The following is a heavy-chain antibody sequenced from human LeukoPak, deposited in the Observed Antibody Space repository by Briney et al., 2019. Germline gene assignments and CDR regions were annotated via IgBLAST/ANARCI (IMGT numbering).Heavy chain of an antibody. CDR2: INHSGST. D-gene: IGHD3-16*02. J-gene: IGHJ4*02. CDR3: ARPTYVWGSYRYPSPFDY. CDR1: GGSFSGYY. V-gene: IGHV4-34*01. Sequence: SETLSLTCAVYGGSFSGYYWSWIRQPPGKGLEWIGEINHSGSTNYNPSLKSRVTISVDASKNQFSLKLSSVTAADTAVYYCARPTYVWGSYRYPSPFDYWGQGTLVTVSS.